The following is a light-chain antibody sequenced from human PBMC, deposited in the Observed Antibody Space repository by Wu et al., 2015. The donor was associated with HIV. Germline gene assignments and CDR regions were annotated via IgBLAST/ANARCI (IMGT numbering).Light chain of an antibody. V-gene: IGKV1-9*01. Sequence: IQLTQSPSSLSASIGDRVTITCRASQDIATYLAWYQQIPGKAPRVLIYDASTLQTGVSSRFSGSGSGAEFTLSISGLQREDFAVYYCQQLNSFPLTFG. CDR3: QQLNSFPLT. CDR2: DAS. CDR1: QDIATY. J-gene: IGKJ5*01.